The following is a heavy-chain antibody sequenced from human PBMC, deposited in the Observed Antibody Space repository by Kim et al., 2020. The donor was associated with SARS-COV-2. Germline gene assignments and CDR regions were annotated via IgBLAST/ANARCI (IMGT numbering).Heavy chain of an antibody. CDR2: IDGDGSTI. Sequence: LSLTCAASGFTFSSSWIHWVRQTPGKGLVWVSRIDGDGSTINLADSVRGRFTVSRDNAKSTAYLQMYSLSAEDTAIYYCGRIDYHDDRWGQGTLVTVSS. V-gene: IGHV3-74*01. D-gene: IGHD3-16*01. CDR3: GRIDYHDDR. J-gene: IGHJ5*02. CDR1: GFTFSSSW.